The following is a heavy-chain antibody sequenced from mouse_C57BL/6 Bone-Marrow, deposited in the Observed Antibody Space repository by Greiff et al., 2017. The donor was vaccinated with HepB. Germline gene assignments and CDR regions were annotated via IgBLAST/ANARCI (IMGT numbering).Heavy chain of an antibody. CDR2: ISDGGGYT. CDR3: ARDFHYYGSKCFAY. D-gene: IGHD1-1*01. CDR1: GFTFSSYA. J-gene: IGHJ3*01. V-gene: IGHV5-4*01. Sequence: EVKLEESGGGLVKPGGSLKLSCAASGFTFSSYAMSWVRQTPEKRLEWVATISDGGGYTYYHDNVKGRSTITRDNAKNNLYLQLSHLNSEDTAMYYCARDFHYYGSKCFAYWGQGTLVTVSA.